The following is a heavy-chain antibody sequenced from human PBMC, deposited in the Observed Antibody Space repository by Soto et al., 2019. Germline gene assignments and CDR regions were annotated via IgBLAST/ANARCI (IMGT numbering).Heavy chain of an antibody. V-gene: IGHV1-18*04. J-gene: IGHJ4*02. CDR2: ISAYSGDT. Sequence: ASVKVSCKTSGYTFTSYGISWVRQAPGQGLEWMGWISAYSGDTVYAQQLQGRVTVTTDTSTSTAYMELESLRSDDTAVYYCARLNFASEDYWGQGTLVTVSS. CDR1: GYTFTSYG. CDR3: ARLNFASEDY.